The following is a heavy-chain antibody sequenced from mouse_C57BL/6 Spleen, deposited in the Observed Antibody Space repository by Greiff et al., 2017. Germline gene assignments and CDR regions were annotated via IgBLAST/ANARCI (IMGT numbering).Heavy chain of an antibody. CDR2: IWSGGST. V-gene: IGHV2-2*01. CDR3: ARGPHWYFDV. Sequence: VQLQQSGPGLVQPSQSLSITCTVSGFSLTSYGVHWVRQSPGKGLEWLGVIWSGGSTDYNAAFISRLSISKDNSTSQVFFKMNSLQADDTAIYYCARGPHWYFDVWGTGTTVTVSS. J-gene: IGHJ1*03. CDR1: GFSLTSYG.